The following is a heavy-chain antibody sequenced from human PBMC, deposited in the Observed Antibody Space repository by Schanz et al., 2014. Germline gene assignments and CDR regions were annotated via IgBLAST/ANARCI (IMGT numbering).Heavy chain of an antibody. D-gene: IGHD3-10*01. V-gene: IGHV3-23*04. Sequence: VQLAESGGGLVQPGGSLRLSCATSGFTFTTFAMTWVRQAPGKGLEWVSGISDRGDGTNYGDSVRGRFTISRDNSRNTLYLQMNSLRAEDTAVYYCAKDFTGSGIFFNSWGQGTLVSVSS. CDR1: GFTFTTFA. CDR3: AKDFTGSGIFFNS. J-gene: IGHJ5*01. CDR2: ISDRGDGT.